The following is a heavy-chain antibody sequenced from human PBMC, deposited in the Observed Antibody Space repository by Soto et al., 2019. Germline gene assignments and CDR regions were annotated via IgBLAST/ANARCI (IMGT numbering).Heavy chain of an antibody. Sequence: SETLSLTCTVSGGSISSYYWSWIRQPPGKGLEWIGEIHYSGSTHYNPSLKGRVTISVDTSKNQFSLQLSSVTAADTALYFCARHDNMTLGLTYFDFWGQGTLVTVSS. V-gene: IGHV4-59*08. CDR2: IHYSGST. CDR3: ARHDNMTLGLTYFDF. J-gene: IGHJ4*02. CDR1: GGSISSYY. D-gene: IGHD1-1*01.